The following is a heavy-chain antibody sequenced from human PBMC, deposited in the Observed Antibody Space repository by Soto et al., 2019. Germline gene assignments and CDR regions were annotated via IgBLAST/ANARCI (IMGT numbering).Heavy chain of an antibody. J-gene: IGHJ3*02. CDR1: VYPVTAYY. D-gene: IGHD3-3*01. Sequence: QLHLVQSGAVVKKPGASVTVSCSASVYPVTAYYMHWVRQAPGRGLEWMGGINPATGAAKYTPTFQGRVTMTRDTSTSTVFMELSGPTSEATAVFYCARGGGVGVAGSAAFDMWGQGTLVTVSS. CDR2: INPATGAA. CDR3: ARGGGVGVAGSAAFDM. V-gene: IGHV1-2*02.